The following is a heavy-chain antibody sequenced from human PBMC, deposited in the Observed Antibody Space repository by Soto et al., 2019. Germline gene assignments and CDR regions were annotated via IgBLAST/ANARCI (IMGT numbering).Heavy chain of an antibody. D-gene: IGHD6-13*01. CDR2: ISYDGSTK. CDR1: GFTFKHNA. J-gene: IGHJ4*02. V-gene: IGHV3-30-3*01. CDR3: AREGIAESGPNYYDF. Sequence: QVQLVESGGGVVQPGRSLKIFCTASGFTFKHNAMHWIRQAPAKGLEWVADISYDGSTKNYADSVKGRFTISRDNSKNTLSLQMSALKGEDTATYYCAREGIAESGPNYYDFWGQGTLVAVSS.